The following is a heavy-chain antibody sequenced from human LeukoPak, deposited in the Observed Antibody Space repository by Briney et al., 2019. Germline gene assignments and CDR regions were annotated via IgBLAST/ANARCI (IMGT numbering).Heavy chain of an antibody. D-gene: IGHD6-6*01. CDR2: IYYSGST. CDR3: ARAYSSSYNYFDY. J-gene: IGHJ4*02. CDR1: GGSISSYY. V-gene: IGHV4-59*01. Sequence: SETLSLTCTVSGGSISSYYWSWIRQPPGKGLEWIGYIYYSGSTNYNPSLKSRVTISVDTSKNQFSLKLSSVTAADTAVYYCARAYSSSYNYFDYWGQGTLVTVSS.